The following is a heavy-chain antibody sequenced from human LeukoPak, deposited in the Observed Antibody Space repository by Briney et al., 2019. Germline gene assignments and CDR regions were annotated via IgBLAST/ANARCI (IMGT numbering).Heavy chain of an antibody. J-gene: IGHJ4*02. Sequence: PGGSLRLSCGASGFTVSSNYMSWVRQAPGKGLEWVSVIYSGGSTYYADSVKGRFTISRDNSKNTLYLQMNSLRAEDTAVYYCASGYCSGGSCYSFDYWGQGTLVTVSS. D-gene: IGHD2-15*01. V-gene: IGHV3-53*01. CDR2: IYSGGST. CDR1: GFTVSSNY. CDR3: ASGYCSGGSCYSFDY.